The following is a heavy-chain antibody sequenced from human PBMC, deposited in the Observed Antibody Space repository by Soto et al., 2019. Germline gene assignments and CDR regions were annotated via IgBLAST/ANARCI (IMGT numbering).Heavy chain of an antibody. J-gene: IGHJ5*02. CDR2: INHSGST. V-gene: IGHV4-34*01. CDR1: GGSFSGYY. Sequence: PSETLSLTCAVYGGSFSGYYWSWIRQPPGKGMEWMGEINHSGSTNYNPSLKSRVTISVDTSKNQFSLKLSSVTAADTAVYYCARHSTNTSWYYGWFDPWGHGTLVT. D-gene: IGHD6-13*01. CDR3: ARHSTNTSWYYGWFDP.